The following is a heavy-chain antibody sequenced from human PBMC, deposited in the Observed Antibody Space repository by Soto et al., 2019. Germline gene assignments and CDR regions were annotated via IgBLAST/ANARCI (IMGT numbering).Heavy chain of an antibody. D-gene: IGHD4-17*01. J-gene: IGHJ4*02. CDR2: ISSNGDST. CDR1: GFTFSMFS. Sequence: GGSLRLSCSSSGFTFSMFSMHCVRQAPGRGLEYVSGISSNGDSTYYADSVKGRFTISRDNSKNTLYLQMSSLRAVDTAVYYCVNPRSKVQIPTTWGEGTLVTVSS. V-gene: IGHV3-64D*06. CDR3: VNPRSKVQIPTT.